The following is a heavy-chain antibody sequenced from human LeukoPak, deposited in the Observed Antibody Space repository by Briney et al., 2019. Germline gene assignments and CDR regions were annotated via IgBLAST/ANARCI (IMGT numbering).Heavy chain of an antibody. Sequence: GRSLRLSCVVSGLRFRNYGMHWVRQAPGKGLEWVAVIYYDGSNQYYADSVKGRFTVSRDNSKNTLYLQMNSLRAEDTAVYYCAKLCSVPDAFDIWGQGTMVTVSS. CDR1: GLRFRNYG. D-gene: IGHD2-2*01. CDR2: IYYDGSNQ. CDR3: AKLCSVPDAFDI. V-gene: IGHV3-30*18. J-gene: IGHJ3*02.